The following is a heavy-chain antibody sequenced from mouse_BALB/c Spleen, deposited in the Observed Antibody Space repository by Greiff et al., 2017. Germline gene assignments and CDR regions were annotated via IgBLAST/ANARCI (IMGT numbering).Heavy chain of an antibody. CDR2: ISNGGGST. CDR1: GFTFSSYT. J-gene: IGHJ4*01. CDR3: ARQADDYDDAGYYAMDY. V-gene: IGHV5-12-2*01. D-gene: IGHD2-4*01. Sequence: EVQVVESGGGLVQPGGSLKLSCAASGFTFSSYTMSWVRQTPEKRLEWVAYISNGGGSTYYPDTVKGRFTISRDNAKNTLYLQMSSLKSEDTAMYYCARQADDYDDAGYYAMDYWGQGTSVTVSS.